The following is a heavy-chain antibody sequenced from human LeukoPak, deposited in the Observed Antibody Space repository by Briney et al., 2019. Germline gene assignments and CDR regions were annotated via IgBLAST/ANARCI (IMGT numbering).Heavy chain of an antibody. CDR1: GGSISSYY. Sequence: SETLSLTCTVSGGSISSYYWNWIRQPPGKRLEWIGYIYYSGSTNYNPSLKSRVTISVDTSKNQFSLKLSSVTAADTAVYYCARLGDMMRGLGSFDLWGRGTLVTVSS. CDR3: ARLGDMMRGLGSFDL. J-gene: IGHJ2*01. V-gene: IGHV4-59*08. D-gene: IGHD3-10*01. CDR2: IYYSGST.